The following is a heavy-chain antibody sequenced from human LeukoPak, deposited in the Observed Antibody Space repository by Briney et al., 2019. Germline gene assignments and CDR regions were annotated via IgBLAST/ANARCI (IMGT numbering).Heavy chain of an antibody. CDR2: ISSSGSTI. CDR1: GLTFSSYE. V-gene: IGHV3-48*03. D-gene: IGHD4-17*01. CDR3: ARVSYGDYGVFRASEYYFDY. Sequence: QSGGSLRLSCAASGLTFSSYEMNWVRQAPGKGLEWVSYISSSGSTIYYADSVKGRFTISRDNAKNSLYLQMNSLRAEDTAVYYCARVSYGDYGVFRASEYYFDYWGQGTLVTVSS. J-gene: IGHJ4*02.